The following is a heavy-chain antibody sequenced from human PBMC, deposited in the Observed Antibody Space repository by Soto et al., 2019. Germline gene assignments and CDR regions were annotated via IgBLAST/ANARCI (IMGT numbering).Heavy chain of an antibody. J-gene: IGHJ6*02. Sequence: QVQLVQSGAEVKKPGASVKVSCKASGYTFTSYDINWVRQATGQGLEWMGWMNPNSGNTGYAQKFRGRVTMTRNTSISTDYMELSSRRSAHTAVYYCAREKTSYGMDVWGQGTTVTVSS. V-gene: IGHV1-8*01. CDR1: GYTFTSYD. CDR3: AREKTSYGMDV. CDR2: MNPNSGNT.